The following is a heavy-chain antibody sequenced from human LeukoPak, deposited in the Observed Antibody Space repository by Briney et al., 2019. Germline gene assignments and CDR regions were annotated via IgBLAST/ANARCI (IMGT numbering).Heavy chain of an antibody. Sequence: VASVKVSCKASGGTFSKYTISWVRQRPGQGLEWMGGITPLFGTANYAQKLQGRVTMTTDTSTSTAYMELRSLRSDDTAVYYCAREGSSSWYLDYWGQGTLVTVSS. V-gene: IGHV1-69*05. CDR3: AREGSSSWYLDY. D-gene: IGHD6-13*01. CDR1: GGTFSKYT. CDR2: ITPLFGTA. J-gene: IGHJ4*02.